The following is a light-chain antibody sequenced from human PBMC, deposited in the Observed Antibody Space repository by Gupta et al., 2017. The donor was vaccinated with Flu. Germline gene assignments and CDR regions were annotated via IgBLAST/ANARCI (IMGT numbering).Light chain of an antibody. J-gene: IGLJ2*01. CDR1: TKDVGGYNY. CDR2: EVR. V-gene: IGLV2-14*01. CDR3: SSYRSSYTLI. Sequence: QSALTQPASVSGSPGQSITISCPGTTKDVGGYNYVSWYQQSPGKPPKLMIYEVRNRPSGISIRFSASKSGTTASLTISGLQTEDEADYYCSSYRSSYTLIFGGGTKVTVL.